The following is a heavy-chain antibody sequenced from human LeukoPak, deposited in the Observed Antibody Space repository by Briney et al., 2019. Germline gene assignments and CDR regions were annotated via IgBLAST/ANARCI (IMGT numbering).Heavy chain of an antibody. V-gene: IGHV1-18*01. CDR2: INPTNGNA. Sequence: ASVRVSCKASGYSFPTYGITWVRQAPGQGLEWLGWINPTNGNANSAQKLQDRVTMTTDSSTSTAYMDLASLTSDDTATYYCARANNQFLACYFSYYMDVWGKGTTVTVSS. D-gene: IGHD2/OR15-2a*01. J-gene: IGHJ6*03. CDR1: GYSFPTYG. CDR3: ARANNQFLACYFSYYMDV.